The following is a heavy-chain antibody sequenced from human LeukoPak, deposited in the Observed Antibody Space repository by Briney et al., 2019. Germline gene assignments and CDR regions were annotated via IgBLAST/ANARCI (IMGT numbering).Heavy chain of an antibody. CDR2: TYYRSKWYN. Sequence: SQTLSLTCAISGDSVSSNSAAWNWIRQSPSRGLEWLGRTYYRSKWYNDYAVSVKSRITINPDTSKNQFSLQLNSVTPEDTAVYYCARDHYGSGSYYGYYYYYGTDVWGQGTTVTVSS. CDR1: GDSVSSNSAA. D-gene: IGHD3-10*01. V-gene: IGHV6-1*01. J-gene: IGHJ6*02. CDR3: ARDHYGSGSYYGYYYYYGTDV.